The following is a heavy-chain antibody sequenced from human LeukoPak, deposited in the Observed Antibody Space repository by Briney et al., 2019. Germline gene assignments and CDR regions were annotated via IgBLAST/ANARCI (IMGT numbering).Heavy chain of an antibody. V-gene: IGHV4-59*08. CDR1: GFTFSSYS. Sequence: GSLRLSCAASGFTFSSYSMNWVRQAPGKGLEWIGYIYYSGSTNYNPSLKSRVTISVDTSKNQFSLKLSSVTAADTAVYYCARLYYDSSGDDAFDIWGQGTMVTVSS. CDR2: IYYSGST. J-gene: IGHJ3*02. CDR3: ARLYYDSSGDDAFDI. D-gene: IGHD3-22*01.